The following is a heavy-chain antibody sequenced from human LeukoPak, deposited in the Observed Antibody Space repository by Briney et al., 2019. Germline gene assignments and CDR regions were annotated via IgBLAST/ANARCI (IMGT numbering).Heavy chain of an antibody. CDR2: INGDGSST. CDR1: GFTFSGYW. Sequence: GGSLRLSCAASGFTFSGYWMHWVRQAPGKGLVWVSRINGDGSSTSYADSVKGRFTISRDDARNTLYLQMNSLRVEDTAVYYCAQGGSPGAFDYWGQGTLVTVSS. D-gene: IGHD1-26*01. CDR3: AQGGSPGAFDY. V-gene: IGHV3-74*01. J-gene: IGHJ4*02.